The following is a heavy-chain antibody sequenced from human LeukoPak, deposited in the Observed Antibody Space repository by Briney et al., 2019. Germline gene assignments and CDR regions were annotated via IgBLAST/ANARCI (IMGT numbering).Heavy chain of an antibody. V-gene: IGHV4-31*03. D-gene: IGHD3-22*01. CDR1: GGSISSGDYY. J-gene: IGHJ4*02. CDR3: ARDVHYYDSSGSPIGYFDY. Sequence: PSETLSLTCTVSGGSISSGDYYWSWLRQHPGKGLAWIGYIYNTGSTYYNPSLKSRLTISLDTSKNQFSLRLSSVTAADTAVYYCARDVHYYDSSGSPIGYFDYWGQGTLVTVSS. CDR2: IYNTGST.